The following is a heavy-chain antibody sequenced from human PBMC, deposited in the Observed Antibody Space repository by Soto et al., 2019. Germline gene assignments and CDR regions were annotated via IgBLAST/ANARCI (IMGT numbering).Heavy chain of an antibody. Sequence: SETLSLTCTVSGGSISSYYWSWIRQPPGKGLEWIGYIYYSGSTNYNPSLKSRVTISVDTSKNQFSLKLSSVTAADTAVYYCARTRDFEYYDFWSGYYMDVWGKGTTVTVSS. CDR3: ARTRDFEYYDFWSGYYMDV. V-gene: IGHV4-59*08. CDR1: GGSISSYY. CDR2: IYYSGST. J-gene: IGHJ6*03. D-gene: IGHD3-3*01.